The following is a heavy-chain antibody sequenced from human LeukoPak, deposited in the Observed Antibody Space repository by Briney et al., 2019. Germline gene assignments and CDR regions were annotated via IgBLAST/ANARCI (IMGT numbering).Heavy chain of an antibody. CDR1: GFSFSSLT. J-gene: IGHJ5*02. CDR2: ISSTSSYI. Sequence: SGGSLRLSCAASGFSFSSLTMNWVRQAPGKGLEWVSSISSTSSYIYYADSVKGRFTISRDNAKNSLYLQMNSLRAEDTAVYFCAKSCSGGGCSNWLDPWGQGTQVTVSS. D-gene: IGHD2-15*01. CDR3: AKSCSGGGCSNWLDP. V-gene: IGHV3-21*01.